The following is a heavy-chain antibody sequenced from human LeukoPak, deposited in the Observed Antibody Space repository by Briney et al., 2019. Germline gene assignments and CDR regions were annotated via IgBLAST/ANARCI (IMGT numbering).Heavy chain of an antibody. Sequence: GGSXRLSCAASGFTFSDYYMSWIRQAPGKGLEWVSYISSSGSTIYYADSVKGRFTISRDNAKNSLYLQMNSLRAEDTAVYYCARMTTVTSDAFDIWGQGTMVTVSS. J-gene: IGHJ3*02. V-gene: IGHV3-11*04. CDR3: ARMTTVTSDAFDI. CDR2: ISSSGSTI. CDR1: GFTFSDYY. D-gene: IGHD4-17*01.